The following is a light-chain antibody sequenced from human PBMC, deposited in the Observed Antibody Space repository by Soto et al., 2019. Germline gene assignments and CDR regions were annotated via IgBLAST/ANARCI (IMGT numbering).Light chain of an antibody. CDR1: QSVSSY. Sequence: DIVLTQSPATLSLSPGERATLSCRASQSVSSYLAWYQQKPGQAPRLLIYDASNRATGIPARFSGSGSGTDFPLTISSLEPEDFAVYYCQQRSNWPPWTFGQGTKVEI. J-gene: IGKJ1*01. CDR3: QQRSNWPPWT. CDR2: DAS. V-gene: IGKV3-11*01.